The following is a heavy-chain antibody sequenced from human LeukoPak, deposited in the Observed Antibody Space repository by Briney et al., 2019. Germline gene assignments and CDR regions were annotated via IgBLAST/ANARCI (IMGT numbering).Heavy chain of an antibody. D-gene: IGHD2-15*01. Sequence: SETLSLTCAVYDGSFSTYYWSWIRQLPGNGLEWIGEINHSGSTFYNSSLKSRVIISVDTSRDQFSLQLNSVTAADTAVYYCARGGVGHCSGVNCYAGRRDPFDPWGQGTLVTVSS. CDR3: ARGGVGHCSGVNCYAGRRDPFDP. V-gene: IGHV4-34*01. CDR2: INHSGST. CDR1: DGSFSTYY. J-gene: IGHJ5*02.